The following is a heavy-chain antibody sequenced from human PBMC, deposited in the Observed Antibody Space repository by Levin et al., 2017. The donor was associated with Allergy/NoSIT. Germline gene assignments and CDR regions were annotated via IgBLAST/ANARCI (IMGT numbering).Heavy chain of an antibody. D-gene: IGHD3-10*01. CDR1: GGSFSGYY. J-gene: IGHJ4*02. Sequence: PSETLSLTCAVYGGSFSGYYWSWIRQPPGKGLEWIGEINHSGSTNYNPSLKSRVTISVDTSKNQFSLRLNSVTAADTAVYYCARGDYGSGIEGGYFDYWGQGTLVTVSS. CDR3: ARGDYGSGIEGGYFDY. V-gene: IGHV4-34*01. CDR2: INHSGST.